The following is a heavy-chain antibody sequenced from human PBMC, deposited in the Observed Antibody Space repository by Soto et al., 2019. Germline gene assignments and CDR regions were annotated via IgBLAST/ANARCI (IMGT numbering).Heavy chain of an antibody. CDR1: GFTFSIYW. CDR2: INGDGSSI. J-gene: IGHJ4*02. V-gene: IGHV3-74*01. CDR3: ARESMWAPDY. D-gene: IGHD1-26*01. Sequence: EVQLVESGGGLVQPGGSLRLSCATSGFTFSIYWMHWVGQAPGKGLVWVSRINGDGSSISNADPVKGRFTISSDNAKNTLYLEMNSLRAEDTAVYYCARESMWAPDYWGQGTLVAVSS.